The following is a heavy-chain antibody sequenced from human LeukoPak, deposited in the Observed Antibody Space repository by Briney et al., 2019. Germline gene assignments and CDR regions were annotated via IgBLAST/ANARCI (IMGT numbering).Heavy chain of an antibody. CDR2: IYTSGTT. V-gene: IGHV4-61*02. CDR3: ARGAPSDY. J-gene: IGHJ4*02. Sequence: TLSLTCTVSGGSISSGSISSYYWSWVRQPAGKGLEWIGRIYTSGTTNYNPSLKSRVTMSVDTSKNQFSLKLNSVTAADTAVYYCARGAPSDYWGQGTLVTASS. CDR1: GGSISSGSISSYY.